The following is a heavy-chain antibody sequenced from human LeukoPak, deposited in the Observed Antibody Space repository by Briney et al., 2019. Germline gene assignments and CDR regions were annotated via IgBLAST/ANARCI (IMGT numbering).Heavy chain of an antibody. CDR1: GFTFSSYG. CDR2: ISYDGSNK. J-gene: IGHJ6*03. D-gene: IGHD7-27*01. V-gene: IGHV3-30*18. Sequence: GGSLRLSCAASGFTFSSYGMHWVRQAPGKGLEWVAVISYDGSNKYYADSVKGRFTISRDNSKNTLYLQMNSLRAEDTAVYYCAKGIRQLGNYYYYMDAWGKGTTVTVSS. CDR3: AKGIRQLGNYYYYMDA.